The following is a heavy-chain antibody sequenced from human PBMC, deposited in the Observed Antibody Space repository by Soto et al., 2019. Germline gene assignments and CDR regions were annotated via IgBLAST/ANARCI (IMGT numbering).Heavy chain of an antibody. CDR1: GFSLSADGVG. V-gene: IGHV2-5*02. D-gene: IGHD2-2*01. J-gene: IGHJ3*01. CDR3: AHAYGGTSWPNDAFDV. Sequence: QITLKESGPTLVKPTQTLTLTCTFSGFSLSADGVGVGWIRQPPGKALEWLALIYWDDDKRYRPSLTSRLTITKDTSKNQVVLTMTNMDPVDTATYYCAHAYGGTSWPNDAFDVWGQGTVVTVSS. CDR2: IYWDDDK.